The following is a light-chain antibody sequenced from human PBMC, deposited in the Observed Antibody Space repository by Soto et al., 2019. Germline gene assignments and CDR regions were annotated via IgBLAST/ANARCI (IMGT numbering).Light chain of an antibody. V-gene: IGKV3-15*01. J-gene: IGKJ1*01. CDR3: QQYVTSSPRT. CDR2: GAS. Sequence: EIVMTQSPATLSVSRGERATLSCRANQAISSNLAWYQQKPGQAPRLLIYGASTRATDIPDRFSGSGSGTEFTLTISSLQSEDFAVYYCQQYVTSSPRTFGQGTKVEIK. CDR1: QAISSN.